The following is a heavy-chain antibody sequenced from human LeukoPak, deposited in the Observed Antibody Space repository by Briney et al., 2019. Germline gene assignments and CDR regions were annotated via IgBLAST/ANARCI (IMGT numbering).Heavy chain of an antibody. CDR1: GGTFSSYA. D-gene: IGHD5-24*01. CDR3: ARGERYDPDGYNPSDAFDI. Sequence: SVKVSCKASGGTFSSYAISWVRQAPGQGLEWMGGIIPIFGTANYAQKFQGRVTITTDESTSTAYMELSSLRSEDTDVYYCARGERYDPDGYNPSDAFDIWGQGTMVTVSS. CDR2: IIPIFGTA. V-gene: IGHV1-69*05. J-gene: IGHJ3*02.